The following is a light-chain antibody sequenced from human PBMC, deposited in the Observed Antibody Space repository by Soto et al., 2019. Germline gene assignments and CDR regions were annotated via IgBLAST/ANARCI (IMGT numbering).Light chain of an antibody. CDR3: QQYGSSPST. J-gene: IGKJ1*01. V-gene: IGKV3-11*01. CDR1: QSITSY. CDR2: DVS. Sequence: EIVFTQSPCTLSLSPGEGATLSCRARQSITSYLAWYQQKPGQAPRLLIYDVSNRATGIPARFSGSGSGTDFTLTISSLEPEDFAVYYCQQYGSSPSTFGQGTKVDIK.